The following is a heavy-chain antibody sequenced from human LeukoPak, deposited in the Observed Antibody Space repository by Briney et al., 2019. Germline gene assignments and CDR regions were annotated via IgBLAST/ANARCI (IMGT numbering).Heavy chain of an antibody. D-gene: IGHD2-2*01. CDR1: GFTFDDYG. Sequence: GGSLRLSCAASGFTFDDYGMSWVRHAPGKGLDWVSGIKWNGGNTGYADSVKGRFTISRDNAKNSLYLQMNSLRVEDTSLYYCARALGYCSTTSCRYYYYYMDVWGRGATVSVSS. J-gene: IGHJ6*03. CDR3: ARALGYCSTTSCRYYYYYMDV. V-gene: IGHV3-20*04. CDR2: IKWNGGNT.